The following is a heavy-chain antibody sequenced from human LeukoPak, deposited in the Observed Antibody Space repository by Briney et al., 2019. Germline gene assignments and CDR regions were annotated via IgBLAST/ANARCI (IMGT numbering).Heavy chain of an antibody. CDR1: GGSFSGYY. J-gene: IGHJ6*03. CDR2: INHSGST. V-gene: IGHV4-34*01. Sequence: SETLSLTCAVYGGSFSGYYWSWIRQPPGKGLEWIGEINHSGSTNYNPSLKSRVTISVDTSKNQFSLKLSSVTAADTAVYYCAREPVDPINYYYYMDVWGKGTTVTVSS. CDR3: AREPVDPINYYYYMDV. D-gene: IGHD1-14*01.